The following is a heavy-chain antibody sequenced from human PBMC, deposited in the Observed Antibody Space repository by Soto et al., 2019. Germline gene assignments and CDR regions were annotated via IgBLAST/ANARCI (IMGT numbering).Heavy chain of an antibody. V-gene: IGHV4-30-4*01. D-gene: IGHD2-15*01. CDR3: AGCASSCSLGF. J-gene: IGHJ4*02. CDR1: GGSISSGDYY. CDR2: IYYSGST. Sequence: QVELQESGPGLAKPSQTLSLTCTVSGGSISSGDYYWSWIRQPPGKGLEWIGYIYYSGSTYYNPSLMSGVTVSVDTSKNQFSLKLSSVTAADTAVYYCAGCASSCSLGFWGQGTLVTVSS.